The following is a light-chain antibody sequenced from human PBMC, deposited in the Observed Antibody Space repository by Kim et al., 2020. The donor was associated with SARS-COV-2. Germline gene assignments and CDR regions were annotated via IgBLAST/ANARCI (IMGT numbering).Light chain of an antibody. Sequence: APGQTASIPCGGNNFAFQRVHWYLQKPGQAPVLVISYDTDRPSGIPERFSGSKFDNTATLTISRVEAGDEADYYCQVWDSSSMHWVFGGGTKVTVL. CDR2: YDT. J-gene: IGLJ3*02. CDR1: NFAFQR. CDR3: QVWDSSSMHWV. V-gene: IGLV3-21*04.